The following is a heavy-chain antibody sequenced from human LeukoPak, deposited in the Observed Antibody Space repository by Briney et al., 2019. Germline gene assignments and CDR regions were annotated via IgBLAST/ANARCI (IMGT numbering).Heavy chain of an antibody. D-gene: IGHD6-19*01. CDR2: IRYDGSNK. CDR3: AKDVGSGWLYYFDY. CDR1: GFTFSSYG. Sequence: GGSLRLSCAASGFTFSSYGMHWVRQAPGKGLEWVAFIRYDGSNKYYADSVKGGFTISRDNSKNTLYLQMNSLRAEDTAVYYCAKDVGSGWLYYFDYWGQGTLVTVSS. J-gene: IGHJ4*02. V-gene: IGHV3-30*02.